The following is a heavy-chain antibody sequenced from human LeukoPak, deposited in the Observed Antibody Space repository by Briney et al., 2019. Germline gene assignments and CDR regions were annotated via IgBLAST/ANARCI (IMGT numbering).Heavy chain of an antibody. CDR3: ARSDYGSGSYTFDY. CDR1: GFSLNTREMC. Sequence: SGPALVKPTQTLTLTCTFSGFSLNTREMCVSWIRQPPGKALEWLARIDWDGDKYYSTSLKTRLTISKDTSKNQVVLTMTNMDPVDTATYYCARSDYGSGSYTFDYWGQGTLVTVSP. CDR2: IDWDGDK. V-gene: IGHV2-70*11. D-gene: IGHD3-10*01. J-gene: IGHJ4*02.